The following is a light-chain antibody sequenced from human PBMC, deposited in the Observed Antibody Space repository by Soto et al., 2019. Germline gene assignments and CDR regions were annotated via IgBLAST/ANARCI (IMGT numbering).Light chain of an antibody. CDR1: SSDVGAYNY. Sequence: QSVLTQPASVSGSPGQSITISCTGSSSDVGAYNYVSWYQHHPDKAPKLVIYDVTNRPSGVSNRFSGSKSGNTASLTISWLQAEDEADYYGNSYTSSTTPYVFGTGTKLTVL. CDR2: DVT. CDR3: NSYTSSTTPYV. J-gene: IGLJ1*01. V-gene: IGLV2-14*03.